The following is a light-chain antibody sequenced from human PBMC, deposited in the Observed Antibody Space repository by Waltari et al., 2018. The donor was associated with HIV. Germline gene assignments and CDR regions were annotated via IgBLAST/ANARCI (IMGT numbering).Light chain of an antibody. V-gene: IGKV3-15*01. Sequence: DIMMTQSPATLSVSPGERATLSCRASQSISSNVAWYQQRRGQAPRLLIYGASTRASGIPARCSGSGSGPEFSLTISSLQSEDFAIYYCQQYSNWPRTFGQGTKVEI. CDR3: QQYSNWPRT. CDR1: QSISSN. J-gene: IGKJ1*01. CDR2: GAS.